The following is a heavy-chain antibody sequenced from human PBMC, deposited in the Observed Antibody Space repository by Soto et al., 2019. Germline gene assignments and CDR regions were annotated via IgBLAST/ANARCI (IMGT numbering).Heavy chain of an antibody. Sequence: GGSLRLSCEASGFIFSDYYMGWVRQSPGKGLEWISYIGGSGSTVFYADSVRGRFTISRDNAKNSLYLHQSNLRAEDTAVYYCAKGIRAAGCFDKWGHGSLVTVSS. J-gene: IGHJ4*01. CDR2: IGGSGSTV. V-gene: IGHV3-11*01. D-gene: IGHD6-13*01. CDR3: AKGIRAAGCFDK. CDR1: GFIFSDYY.